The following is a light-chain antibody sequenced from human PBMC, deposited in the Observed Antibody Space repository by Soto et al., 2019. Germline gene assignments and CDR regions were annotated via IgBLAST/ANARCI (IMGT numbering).Light chain of an antibody. CDR2: GAS. Sequence: EIVLTQSPGTLSVSPGERATLSCRASQSVSSSYLAWYLQKPGQAPRLLIYGASSRATGIPDRFSGSGSGTDFTLTISRLEPEDFAVYYCQHYDNSPTWTFGQGTKVEIK. V-gene: IGKV3-20*01. J-gene: IGKJ1*01. CDR1: QSVSSSY. CDR3: QHYDNSPTWT.